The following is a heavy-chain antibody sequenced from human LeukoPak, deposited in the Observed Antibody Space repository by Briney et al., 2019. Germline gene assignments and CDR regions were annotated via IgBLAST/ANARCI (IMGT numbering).Heavy chain of an antibody. CDR1: GGTFSSYA. Sequence: ASVKVSCKASGGTFSSYAISWVRQAPGQGLEWMGGIIPIFGTANYAQKFQGRVTITTDESTSTAYMELSSLRSEDTAVYYCARGSSSWGGFDYWGQGTLVTVSS. CDR2: IIPIFGTA. D-gene: IGHD6-13*01. V-gene: IGHV1-69*05. CDR3: ARGSSSWGGFDY. J-gene: IGHJ4*02.